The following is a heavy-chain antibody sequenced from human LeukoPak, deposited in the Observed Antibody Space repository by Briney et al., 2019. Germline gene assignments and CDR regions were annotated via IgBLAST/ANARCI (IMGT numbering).Heavy chain of an antibody. J-gene: IGHJ5*02. CDR3: ARGSSSGYFSFDP. Sequence: GASVKVSCKASGYTFTGYYMHWVRQAPGQGLEWMGRIIPILGIANYAQKFQGRVTITADKSTSTAYMELSSLRSEDTAVYYCARGSSSGYFSFDPWGQGTLVTVSS. CDR2: IIPILGIA. D-gene: IGHD3-22*01. V-gene: IGHV1-69*04. CDR1: GYTFTGYY.